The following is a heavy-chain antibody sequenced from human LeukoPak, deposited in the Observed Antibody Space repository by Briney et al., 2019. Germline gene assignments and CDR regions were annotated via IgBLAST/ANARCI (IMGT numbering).Heavy chain of an antibody. V-gene: IGHV3-74*01. D-gene: IGHD3-16*01. J-gene: IGHJ3*02. CDR3: ARGGSRHAFDI. CDR1: GFTFSSYW. CDR2: INNDGGGT. Sequence: GSLRLSCAASGFTFSSYWMYWVRQAPGKGLVYVSRINNDGGGTTYADSVKGRFTISRDNAKNTLHLEMNSLRAEDTALYYCARGGSRHAFDIWGQGTMVTVSS.